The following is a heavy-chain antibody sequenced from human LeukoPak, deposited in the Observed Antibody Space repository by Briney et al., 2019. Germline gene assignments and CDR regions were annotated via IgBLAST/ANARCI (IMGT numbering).Heavy chain of an antibody. CDR1: GFTFSNYV. D-gene: IGHD6-19*01. V-gene: IGHV3-23*01. CDR2: ISGGGGST. CDR3: AKDSSGWHPLEFDY. Sequence: PGGSLRLSCAASGFTFSNYVMNWVRQAPGKGLEWVSAISGGGGSTYYADSVKGRFTISRDNSKNTLYLQMNSLRAEDTAVYYCAKDSSGWHPLEFDYWGQGTLVTVSS. J-gene: IGHJ4*02.